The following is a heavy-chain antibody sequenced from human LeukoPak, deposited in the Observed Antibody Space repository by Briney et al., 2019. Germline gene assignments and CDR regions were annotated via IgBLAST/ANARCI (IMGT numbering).Heavy chain of an antibody. Sequence: GGSLRLSCAASGFTFSSHAMVWVRQAPGKGLEWVANIKQDRSEKYYVDSVKGRFTISRDNAKNSLYLQMNSLRAEDTAVYYCAKEKGIVATSYFDYWGQGTLVTVSS. J-gene: IGHJ4*02. CDR1: GFTFSSHA. CDR3: AKEKGIVATSYFDY. D-gene: IGHD5-12*01. V-gene: IGHV3-7*01. CDR2: IKQDRSEK.